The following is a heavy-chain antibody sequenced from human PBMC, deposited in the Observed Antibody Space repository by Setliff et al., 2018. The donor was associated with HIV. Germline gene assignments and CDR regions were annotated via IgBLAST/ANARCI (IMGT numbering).Heavy chain of an antibody. Sequence: KTSETLSLTCTVSGGSISSGGYYWSWIRQHPGKGLEWIGYTYYSGSTYYNPSLKSRATISVDTSTNQFSLKLSSVTAADTAVYYCARTDYYDSSGPEYFQHWGQGTLVTVSS. CDR1: GGSISSGGYY. CDR3: ARTDYYDSSGPEYFQH. V-gene: IGHV4-31*03. CDR2: TYYSGST. J-gene: IGHJ1*01. D-gene: IGHD3-22*01.